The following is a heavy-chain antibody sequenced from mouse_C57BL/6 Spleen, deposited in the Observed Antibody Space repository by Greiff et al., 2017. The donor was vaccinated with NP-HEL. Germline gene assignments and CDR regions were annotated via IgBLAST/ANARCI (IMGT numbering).Heavy chain of an antibody. V-gene: IGHV1-15*01. CDR1: GYTFTDYE. CDR2: IDPETGGT. D-gene: IGHD1-2*01. CDR3: TTLYYYAMDY. J-gene: IGHJ4*01. Sequence: VQLQQSGAELVRPGASVTLSCKASGYTFTDYEMHWVKQTPVHGLEWIGAIDPETGGTAYNQKFKGKAILTADNSSSTAYMELRSLTSEDSAVDYCTTLYYYAMDYWGQGTSVTVSS.